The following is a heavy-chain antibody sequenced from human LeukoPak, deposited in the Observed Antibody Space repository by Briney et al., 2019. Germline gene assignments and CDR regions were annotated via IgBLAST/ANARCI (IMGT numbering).Heavy chain of an antibody. CDR3: ARDRGMATIPGALDI. D-gene: IGHD5-24*01. J-gene: IGHJ3*02. CDR1: GGSISSYY. V-gene: IGHV4-4*07. CDR2: IYTSGST. Sequence: SETLSLTCTVSGGSISSYYWSWIRQPAGKGLEWIGRIYTSGSTNYNPSLKSRVTMSVDTSKNQFSLKLTSVTAADTAVYYCARDRGMATIPGALDIWGQGTMVTVSS.